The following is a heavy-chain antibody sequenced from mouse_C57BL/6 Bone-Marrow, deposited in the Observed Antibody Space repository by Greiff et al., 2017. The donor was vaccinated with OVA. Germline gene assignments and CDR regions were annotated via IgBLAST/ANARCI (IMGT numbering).Heavy chain of an antibody. V-gene: IGHV1-64*01. CDR1: GYTFTSYW. D-gene: IGHD1-1*01. Sequence: QVQLQQPGAELVKPGASVKLSCKASGYTFTSYWMHWVKQRPGQGLEWIGMIHPNSGSTNYNEKFKSKATLPVDKSSRPAYMQLSSLTSEDSAVYYCARGAYYYGNPWFAYWGQGTLVTVSA. CDR3: ARGAYYYGNPWFAY. CDR2: IHPNSGST. J-gene: IGHJ3*01.